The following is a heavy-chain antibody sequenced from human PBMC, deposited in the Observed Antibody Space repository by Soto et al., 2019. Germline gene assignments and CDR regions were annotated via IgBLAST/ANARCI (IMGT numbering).Heavy chain of an antibody. V-gene: IGHV4-30-4*01. Sequence: PSETLSLTCTVSCGSISSGDYYWSWIRQPPGKGLEWIGYIYYSGSTYYNPSLKSRVTISVDTSKNQFSLKLSSVTAADTAVYYCARDNILGILYGGMDVWGQGTTVTSP. CDR1: CGSISSGDYY. CDR2: IYYSGST. D-gene: IGHD3-3*01. CDR3: ARDNILGILYGGMDV. J-gene: IGHJ6*02.